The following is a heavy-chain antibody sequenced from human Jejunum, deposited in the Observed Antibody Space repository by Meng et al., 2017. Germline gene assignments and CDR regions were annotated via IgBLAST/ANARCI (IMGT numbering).Heavy chain of an antibody. J-gene: IGHJ4*02. V-gene: IGHV1-2*06. Sequence: QRVKLGAEVKKPGSSVQVSGKPSGDTFNGYDMHWVRQAPGQGLEWMGRINPDNGVTNSAQRFQGRVTMTRDTSITTAYMELNRLTSGDTAFYYCARGGRDDYNVPHYWGQGTLVTVSS. D-gene: IGHD5-24*01. CDR1: GDTFNGYD. CDR2: INPDNGVT. CDR3: ARGGRDDYNVPHY.